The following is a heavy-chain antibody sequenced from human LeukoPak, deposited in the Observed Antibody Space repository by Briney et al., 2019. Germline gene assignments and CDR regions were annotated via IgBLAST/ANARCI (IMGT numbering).Heavy chain of an antibody. D-gene: IGHD3-3*01. CDR2: IKSKTDGGTT. CDR3: TTGDAPYYDFWSGYYRTPDY. Sequence: KPGGSLRLSCAASGFTFSNAWMSWVRQAPGKGLEWVGRIKSKTDGGTTDYAAPVKGRFTISRDDSKNTLYLQMNSLKTEDTAVYYCTTGDAPYYDFWSGYYRTPDYWGQGTLVTVSS. V-gene: IGHV3-15*01. CDR1: GFTFSNAW. J-gene: IGHJ4*02.